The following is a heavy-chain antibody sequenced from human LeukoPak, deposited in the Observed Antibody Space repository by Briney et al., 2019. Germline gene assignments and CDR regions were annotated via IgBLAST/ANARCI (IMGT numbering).Heavy chain of an antibody. D-gene: IGHD2-21*02. CDR3: AREVVTPLLTLDY. CDR2: ISPSGDDT. Sequence: PGRSLRLSCAASGFTFSSAYMNWVRQAPGKGLEWVSAISPSGDDTHYSGSVRGRFSISRDNSKNTMYLQMNSLRDDDTAIYYCAREVVTPLLTLDYWGQGTLVTVSS. V-gene: IGHV3-23*01. J-gene: IGHJ4*02. CDR1: GFTFSSAY.